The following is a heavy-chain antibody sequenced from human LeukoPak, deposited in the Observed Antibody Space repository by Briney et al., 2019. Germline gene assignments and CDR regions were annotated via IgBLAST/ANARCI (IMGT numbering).Heavy chain of an antibody. D-gene: IGHD6-19*01. V-gene: IGHV1-2*02. Sequence: ASVKVSCKASGYTLTGYYLHWVRQAPGQGLEWMGWINPNTGATHSAQKFQGRITMTRDTSISTAYMDLSRLISDDTAVYYCARDRVGSGWPRPYYFEVWGQGTLVTVSS. J-gene: IGHJ4*02. CDR1: GYTLTGYY. CDR2: INPNTGAT. CDR3: ARDRVGSGWPRPYYFEV.